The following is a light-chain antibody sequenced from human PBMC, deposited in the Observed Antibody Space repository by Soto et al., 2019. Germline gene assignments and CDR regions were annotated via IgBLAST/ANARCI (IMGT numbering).Light chain of an antibody. J-gene: IGKJ1*01. CDR3: QQYKTYSRT. CDR1: QSISSW. V-gene: IGKV1-5*03. CDR2: QAS. Sequence: DVQMTQSPSTLSASVGDRVTITCRASQSISSWLAWYKQKPGKAPELLIYQASTLESGVPSRFSGSGSATEFTLTLSSLQPDDFATYYCQQYKTYSRTFGQGTKVDIK.